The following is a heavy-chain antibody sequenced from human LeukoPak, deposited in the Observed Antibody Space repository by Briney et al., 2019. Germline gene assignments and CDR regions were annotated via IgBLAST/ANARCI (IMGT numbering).Heavy chain of an antibody. CDR3: ARAPRCYDILTGYQTPFDY. J-gene: IGHJ4*02. D-gene: IGHD3-9*01. V-gene: IGHV4-4*07. CDR1: GGSISSYY. CDR2: IYTSGST. Sequence: SETLSLTCTVSGGSISSYYWNWIRQPAGKGLEWIGHIYTSGSTNYNPSLKSRVTISVDTSKNQFSLKLSSVTAADTAVYYCARAPRCYDILTGYQTPFDYWGQGTLVTVPS.